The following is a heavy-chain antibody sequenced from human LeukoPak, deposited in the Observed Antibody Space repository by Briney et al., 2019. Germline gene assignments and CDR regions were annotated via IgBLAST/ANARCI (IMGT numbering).Heavy chain of an antibody. CDR1: GGSFSWGGSY. CDR2: IFHNGDT. V-gene: IGHV4-30-2*01. D-gene: IGHD1-7*01. CDR3: ARDSRLASRTGTFDS. Sequence: SETLSLTCTTSGGSFSWGGSYWSWIRQPPGKGLEWLGYIFHNGDTYYNSSLKSRVSLSVDKANKKFSLRLTSVTAADTAVYFCARDSRLASRTGTFDSWGQGTLVIVSS. J-gene: IGHJ4*02.